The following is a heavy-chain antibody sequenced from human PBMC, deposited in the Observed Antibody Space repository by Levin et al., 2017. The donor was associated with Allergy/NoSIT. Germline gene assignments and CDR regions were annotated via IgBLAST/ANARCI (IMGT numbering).Heavy chain of an antibody. J-gene: IGHJ4*02. D-gene: IGHD4-17*01. CDR1: GYTFTDHY. Sequence: VASVKVSCEAAGYTFTDHYMHWGRQAPGQGLEWMGWVNCNSGDTHYAQKFQDRVTMTRDTSITTAYIEVSSLRFDDTALYFCARNDYGDYVQNFDYWGQGTLVTVSS. CDR3: ARNDYGDYVQNFDY. V-gene: IGHV1-2*02. CDR2: VNCNSGDT.